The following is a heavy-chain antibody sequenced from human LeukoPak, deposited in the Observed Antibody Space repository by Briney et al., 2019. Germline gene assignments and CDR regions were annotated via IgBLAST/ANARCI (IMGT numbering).Heavy chain of an antibody. CDR2: IRYDGSNK. D-gene: IGHD1-14*01. V-gene: IGHV3-30*02. CDR3: AKGRNIDY. J-gene: IGHJ4*02. Sequence: PGGSLRLSCAAFGFSFSTYAMSWVRQAPGKGLEWVAFIRYDGSNKYYADSVKGRFTISRDNSKNTLYLQMNSLRAEDTAVYYCAKGRNIDYWGQGTLVTVSS. CDR1: GFSFSTYA.